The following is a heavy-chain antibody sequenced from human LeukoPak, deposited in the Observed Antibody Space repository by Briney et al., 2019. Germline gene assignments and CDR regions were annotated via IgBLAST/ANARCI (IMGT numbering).Heavy chain of an antibody. CDR3: ARDLNLYSSGWYDAFDL. Sequence: GGSLRLSCAASGFTFSSYWMSWVRQAPGKGLEWVANIKQDGSEKYYVDSVNGRFTISRDNAKNSLYLQMNSLRAEDTAMYYCARDLNLYSSGWYDAFDLWGQGTMVTVSS. V-gene: IGHV3-7*01. CDR2: IKQDGSEK. CDR1: GFTFSSYW. D-gene: IGHD6-19*01. J-gene: IGHJ3*01.